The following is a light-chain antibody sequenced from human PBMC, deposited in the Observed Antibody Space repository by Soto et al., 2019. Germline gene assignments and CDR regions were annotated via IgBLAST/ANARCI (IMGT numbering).Light chain of an antibody. CDR1: QSVNNKF. V-gene: IGKV3-20*01. J-gene: IGKJ1*01. Sequence: EIVLTQSPDTLSLSPGERVTLSCRASQSVNNKFLAWYQQKPGQAPRILMYGASIRATGIPDRFSASGSGTDFTLTISRLEPEDFGVFYCQQYASSRTFGQGTKVDIK. CDR2: GAS. CDR3: QQYASSRT.